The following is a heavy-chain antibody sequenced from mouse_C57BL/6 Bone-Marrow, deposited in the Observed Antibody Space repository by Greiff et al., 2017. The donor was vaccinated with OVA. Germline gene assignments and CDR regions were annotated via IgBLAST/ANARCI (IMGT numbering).Heavy chain of an antibody. CDR1: GFSLSTFGMG. J-gene: IGHJ3*01. D-gene: IGHD1-1*01. V-gene: IGHV8-8*01. Sequence: QVQLKESGPGILQPSQTLSLTCSFSGFSLSTFGMGVGWIRQPSGKGLEWLAHIWWDDDKYYNPALKSRLTISKDTSKNQVFLKIANVDTADTATYYCARIVDYYGSSYVSFAYWGQGTLVTVSA. CDR3: ARIVDYYGSSYVSFAY. CDR2: IWWDDDK.